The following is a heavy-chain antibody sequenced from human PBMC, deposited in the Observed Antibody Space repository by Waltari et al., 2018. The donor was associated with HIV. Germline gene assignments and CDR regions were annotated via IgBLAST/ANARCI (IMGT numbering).Heavy chain of an antibody. V-gene: IGHV4-38-2*01. D-gene: IGHD6-13*01. CDR2: VFHSGST. CDR1: AFSITSGHY. CDR3: ARQPAPDSTWFQIYFDY. Sequence: QVQLQESGPGLVKPSDTLSLNCAVSAFSITSGHYWGWLRQSPGKGFEWIGSVFHSGSTFYKPAVKSRVSISVDTSKNQFSLKLTSVTAADTAVYYCARQPAPDSTWFQIYFDYWGQGTVVTVSS. J-gene: IGHJ4*02.